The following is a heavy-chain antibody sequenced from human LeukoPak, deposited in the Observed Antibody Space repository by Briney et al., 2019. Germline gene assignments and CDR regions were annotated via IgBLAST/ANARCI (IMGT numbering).Heavy chain of an antibody. Sequence: PGGSLRLSCAASGFTFSKYDMHWVRQATGRGLEWVSAIGIGGDTYYPGSVKGRFTISRENAKSSLYLQMDSLRAEDTAVYYCAKTTTGYSSGRYPGWPVDYWGQGTLVTVSS. CDR2: IGIGGDT. D-gene: IGHD6-19*01. CDR3: AKTTTGYSSGRYPGWPVDY. V-gene: IGHV3-13*01. J-gene: IGHJ4*02. CDR1: GFTFSKYD.